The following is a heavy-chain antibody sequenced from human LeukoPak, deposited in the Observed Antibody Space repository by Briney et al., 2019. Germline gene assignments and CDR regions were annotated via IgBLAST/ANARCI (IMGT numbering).Heavy chain of an antibody. J-gene: IGHJ4*02. Sequence: GASVKVSCKASGYTFTGYYMHWARQAPGQGLEWMGWINPNSGGTNYAQKFQGRVTMTRDTSISTAYMELSRLRSDDTAVYYCARSPDILTGENFDYWGQGTLVTVSS. CDR3: ARSPDILTGENFDY. CDR1: GYTFTGYY. V-gene: IGHV1-2*02. D-gene: IGHD3-9*01. CDR2: INPNSGGT.